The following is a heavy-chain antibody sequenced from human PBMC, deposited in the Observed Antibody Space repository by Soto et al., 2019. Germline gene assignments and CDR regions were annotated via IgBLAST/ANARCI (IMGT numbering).Heavy chain of an antibody. CDR3: AGAVSDFDVRRYRTSYFDQ. CDR1: GASVSTGVYY. J-gene: IGHJ4*02. CDR2: IDNRRST. Sequence: SETLSLTCTVAGASVSTGVYYWTWIRQHPGKGLEWIRYIDNRRSTYYNPSLTGRVDISVDKSKNEFSLNLRSLTAADTAFYYCAGAVSDFDVRRYRTSYFDQWGQGILVTVSS. V-gene: IGHV4-31*03. D-gene: IGHD3-10*02.